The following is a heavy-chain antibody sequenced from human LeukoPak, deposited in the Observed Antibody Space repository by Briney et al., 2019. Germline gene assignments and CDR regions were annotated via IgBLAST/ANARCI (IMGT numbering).Heavy chain of an antibody. CDR2: INPSGGST. Sequence: ASVKVSCKASGYTFTSYYMHWVRQAPGQGLEWMGIINPSGGSTSYAQKFQGRVTMTRDMSTSTVYMELSSLRSDDPAVYYCARDVNIVVVTATFESESFDYWGQGTLVTVSS. V-gene: IGHV1-46*01. J-gene: IGHJ4*02. D-gene: IGHD2-21*02. CDR1: GYTFTSYY. CDR3: ARDVNIVVVTATFESESFDY.